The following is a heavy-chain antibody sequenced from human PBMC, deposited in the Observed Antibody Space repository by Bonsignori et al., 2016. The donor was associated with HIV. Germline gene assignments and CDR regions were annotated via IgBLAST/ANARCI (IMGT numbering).Heavy chain of an antibody. Sequence: WIRQPPGKGLEWVSSISSSSSYIYYADSVKGRFTISRDNAKNSLYLQMNSLRAEDTAVYYCEVRSEPFDYWGQGTLVTVSS. J-gene: IGHJ4*02. CDR3: EVRSEPFDY. CDR2: ISSSSSYI. V-gene: IGHV3-21*01. D-gene: IGHD1-14*01.